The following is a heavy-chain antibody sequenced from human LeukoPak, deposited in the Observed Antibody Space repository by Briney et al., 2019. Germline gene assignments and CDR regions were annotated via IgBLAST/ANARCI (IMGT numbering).Heavy chain of an antibody. D-gene: IGHD2-21*02. CDR1: GFTFSSYA. J-gene: IGHJ4*02. Sequence: PGGSLRLSCAASGFTFSSYAMSWVRQAPGKGLEWVSAISGSGGSTYYADSVKGRFTISRDNSKNTLYLQMNSLRAEDTAVYYCAKDFGLVTRPWYYFDYWGQGTLVTVSS. CDR2: ISGSGGST. CDR3: AKDFGLVTRPWYYFDY. V-gene: IGHV3-23*01.